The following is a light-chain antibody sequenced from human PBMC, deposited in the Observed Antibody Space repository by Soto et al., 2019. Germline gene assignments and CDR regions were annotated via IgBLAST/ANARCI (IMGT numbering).Light chain of an antibody. CDR3: QQYDIWWA. CDR1: QSIGGS. CDR2: GAS. V-gene: IGKV3D-15*01. J-gene: IGKJ1*01. Sequence: EIVMTQSPATLSVSPGERATLSCRASQSIGGSLAWYQQKAGQAPRPLIYGASNRATGVPARFSGSGSGTDFTLTISSLQSEDFAVYYCQQYDIWWAFGQGTRVEMK.